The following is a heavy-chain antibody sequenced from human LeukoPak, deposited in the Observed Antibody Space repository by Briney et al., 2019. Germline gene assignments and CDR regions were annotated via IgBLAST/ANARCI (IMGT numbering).Heavy chain of an antibody. CDR1: GYSISSGYY. Sequence: SATLSLTCAVSGYSISSGYYWGWIRQPPGKGLEWIGSIYHSGSTYYNPSLKSRVTISVDTSKNQFSLKLSSVTAADTAVYYCARQLVPARSNWFDPWGQGTLVTVSS. CDR3: ARQLVPARSNWFDP. V-gene: IGHV4-38-2*01. CDR2: IYHSGST. J-gene: IGHJ5*02. D-gene: IGHD6-13*01.